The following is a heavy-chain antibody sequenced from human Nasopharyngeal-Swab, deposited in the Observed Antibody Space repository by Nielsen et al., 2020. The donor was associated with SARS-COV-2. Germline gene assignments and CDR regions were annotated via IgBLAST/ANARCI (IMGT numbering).Heavy chain of an antibody. V-gene: IGHV4-61*02. Sequence: SETLSLTCTVSGGSISSGSYYWCWIRQPAGKGLEWIGRIYTSGSTNYNPSLKSRVTISVDTSKNQFSLKLSSVTAADTAVYYCARGLRGVATYYYYCYMDVWGKGTTVTVSS. J-gene: IGHJ6*03. CDR1: GGSISSGSYY. CDR3: ARGLRGVATYYYYCYMDV. CDR2: IYTSGST. D-gene: IGHD5-12*01.